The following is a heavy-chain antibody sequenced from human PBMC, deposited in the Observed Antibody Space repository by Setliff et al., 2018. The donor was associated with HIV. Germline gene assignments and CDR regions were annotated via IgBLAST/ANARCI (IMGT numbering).Heavy chain of an antibody. CDR3: VLYSTGASRFDY. D-gene: IGHD2-8*01. CDR1: GYPLSELS. CDR2: SDAEDGES. Sequence: ASVKVSCKVSGYPLSELSIHWVRQAPGKGLEWMGGSDAEDGESVYAQKFQDRVTMTEDRSTDTAYMELSSLRSEDTAIYYCVLYSTGASRFDYWGQGTLVTVSS. J-gene: IGHJ4*02. V-gene: IGHV1-24*01.